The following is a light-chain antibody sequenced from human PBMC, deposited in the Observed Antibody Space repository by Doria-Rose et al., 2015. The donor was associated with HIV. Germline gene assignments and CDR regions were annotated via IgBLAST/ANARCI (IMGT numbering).Light chain of an antibody. CDR3: QQTYSSPPWT. V-gene: IGKV1-39*01. CDR1: QTVCTY. J-gene: IGKJ1*01. Sequence: DLHETQPPPPLSRSIGDRVTVSWPPRQTVCTYLTWFQQEPGKAPKLLIYAASRLQSGVPSRFSGSGSGTDFTLTISGLQPGDFATYYCQQTYSSPPWTFGQGTKVEMK. CDR2: AAS.